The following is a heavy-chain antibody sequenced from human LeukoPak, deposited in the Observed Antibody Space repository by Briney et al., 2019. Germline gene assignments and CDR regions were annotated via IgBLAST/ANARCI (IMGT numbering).Heavy chain of an antibody. CDR3: ARDLTVGATFDY. V-gene: IGHV3-7*01. CDR2: IKQDGSEK. D-gene: IGHD1-26*01. Sequence: GGSLRLSCAASGFTFSSYWMRWVRQAPGKGLEWVADIKQDGSEKYYVDSVKGRFTISRDTAKKSLYLQMNSLRAEDTAVYYCARDLTVGATFDYWGQGTLVTVSS. CDR1: GFTFSSYW. J-gene: IGHJ4*02.